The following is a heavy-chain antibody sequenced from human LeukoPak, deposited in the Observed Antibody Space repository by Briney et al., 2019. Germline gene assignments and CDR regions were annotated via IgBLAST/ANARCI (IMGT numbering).Heavy chain of an antibody. CDR1: GYSIMSTFY. Sequence: SETLSLTCTVSGYSIMSTFYWGWIRQSPGKGLEWIGNVYHSGTTYSNLSLRSRVSISVDTSKNQFSLKLSSVTAADTAIYYCARVSDDEHGGNSGAVYFESWGQGTVVTVSS. J-gene: IGHJ4*02. CDR2: VYHSGTT. V-gene: IGHV4-38-2*02. D-gene: IGHD4-23*01. CDR3: ARVSDDEHGGNSGAVYFES.